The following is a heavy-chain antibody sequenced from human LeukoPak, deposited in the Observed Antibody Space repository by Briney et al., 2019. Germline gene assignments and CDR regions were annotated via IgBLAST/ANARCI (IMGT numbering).Heavy chain of an antibody. D-gene: IGHD4-23*01. Sequence: GGSLRLSCAASGFTFSTYWMRWVRQAPGKGLVWVSRISSDGSIAINTDSVEGRFTVSRDNAKNTLYLQMNSRRVEDTAVYYCARADYGGSSDFHYWGQGTLVTVSS. CDR2: ISSDGSIA. CDR1: GFTFSTYW. CDR3: ARADYGGSSDFHY. J-gene: IGHJ4*02. V-gene: IGHV3-74*01.